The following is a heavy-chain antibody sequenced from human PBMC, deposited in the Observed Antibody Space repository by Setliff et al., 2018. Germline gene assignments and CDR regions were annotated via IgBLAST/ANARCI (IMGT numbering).Heavy chain of an antibody. CDR3: ARDTRDKYDTSGYYLSLDS. D-gene: IGHD3-22*01. CDR1: GGTFSTYS. CDR2: IIPVFGTA. J-gene: IGHJ4*02. Sequence: SVKVSCKASGGTFSTYSLAWVRRAPGQGLEWLGRIIPVFGTAKYSQEFQGRVTISADESTRTAYLDLRSLRFEDTAVYYCARDTRDKYDTSGYYLSLDSWGQGTLVTVSS. V-gene: IGHV1-69*13.